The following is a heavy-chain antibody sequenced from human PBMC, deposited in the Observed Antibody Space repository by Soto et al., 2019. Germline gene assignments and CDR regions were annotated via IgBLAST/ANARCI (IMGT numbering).Heavy chain of an antibody. J-gene: IGHJ6*02. Sequence: SVKVSCKASGGTFSSYTISWVRQAPGQGLEWMGRIIPILGIANYAQKLQGRVTITADKSTSTAYKELSSLRSEDTAVYYCASSYYDFWSGYYPHYYYGMDVWGQGTTVTSP. CDR3: ASSYYDFWSGYYPHYYYGMDV. D-gene: IGHD3-3*01. V-gene: IGHV1-69*02. CDR1: GGTFSSYT. CDR2: IIPILGIA.